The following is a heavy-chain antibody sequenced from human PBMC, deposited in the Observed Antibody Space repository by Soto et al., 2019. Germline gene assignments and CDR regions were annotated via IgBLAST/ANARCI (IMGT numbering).Heavy chain of an antibody. Sequence: GESLKISCKGSGYNLAGYWIAWVRQMPGKGLELMGIMYPSDSDTRYRPSFQGQVTISADKSISSAYLQWSSLRASDTAMYYCARGGVSTRTFDYWGQGTPVTVSS. V-gene: IGHV5-51*01. CDR3: ARGGVSTRTFDY. D-gene: IGHD3-3*01. CDR2: MYPSDSDT. CDR1: GYNLAGYW. J-gene: IGHJ4*02.